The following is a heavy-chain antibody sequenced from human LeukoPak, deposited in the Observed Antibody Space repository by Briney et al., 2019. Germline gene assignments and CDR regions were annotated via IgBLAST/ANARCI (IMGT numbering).Heavy chain of an antibody. V-gene: IGHV4-31*03. CDR1: GGSISSGGYY. CDR2: IYYSGGT. D-gene: IGHD1-26*01. Sequence: SSETLSLTCTVSGGSISSGGYYWSWIRQHPGKGLEWIGYIYYSGGTYYNPSLKSRVTISVDTSKNQFSLKLSSVTAADTAVYYCASPLSGSYHDAFDIWGQGTMVTVSA. CDR3: ASPLSGSYHDAFDI. J-gene: IGHJ3*02.